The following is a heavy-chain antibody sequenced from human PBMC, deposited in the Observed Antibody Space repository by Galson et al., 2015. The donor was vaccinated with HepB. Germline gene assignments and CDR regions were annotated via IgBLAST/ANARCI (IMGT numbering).Heavy chain of an antibody. CDR3: ARRPFRGGLYYFDY. V-gene: IGHV1-69*13. Sequence: SVKVSCKASGGTFSSYAISWVRQAPGQGLEWMGGIIPIFGTANFAQKFQGRVTITADGSTSTAYMELSSLRSEDTAVYYCARRPFRGGLYYFDYWGQGTLVTVSS. J-gene: IGHJ4*02. CDR1: GGTFSSYA. CDR2: IIPIFGTA. D-gene: IGHD3-10*01.